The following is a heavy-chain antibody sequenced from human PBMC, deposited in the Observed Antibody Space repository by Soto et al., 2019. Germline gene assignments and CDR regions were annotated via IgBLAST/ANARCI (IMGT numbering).Heavy chain of an antibody. CDR3: ARLYDILTVVEASWFDP. V-gene: IGHV4-4*09. CDR2: IQVGGST. J-gene: IGHJ5*02. CDR1: GGSISNFY. D-gene: IGHD3-9*01. Sequence: SETLSLTCTVSGGSISNFYWSWIRQPPGKGPEYIGYIQVGGSTNYNPSLESRVAISVDTSKNQFSLRLTSVTAADTAVYYCARLYDILTVVEASWFDPWGQGTLVTVSS.